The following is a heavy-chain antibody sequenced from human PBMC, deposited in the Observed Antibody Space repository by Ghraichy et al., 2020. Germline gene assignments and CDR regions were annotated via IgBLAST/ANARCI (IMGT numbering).Heavy chain of an antibody. J-gene: IGHJ4*02. V-gene: IGHV1-46*03. CDR3: ARRDCSGTSCFFNY. D-gene: IGHD2-15*01. CDR2: IQSSDGST. Sequence: ASVKVSCKASGYTFTNYYIHWVRQAPGQGLEWMGIIQSSDGSTTYAQKLQGRVTMTRDTSTSTVYMELSSLRSEDTSVYYCARRDCSGTSCFFNYWGQGTLVIVS. CDR1: GYTFTNYY.